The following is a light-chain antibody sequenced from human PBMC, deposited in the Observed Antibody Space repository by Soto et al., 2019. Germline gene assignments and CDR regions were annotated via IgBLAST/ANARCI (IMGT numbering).Light chain of an antibody. CDR2: KAS. CDR3: QQYVSYSS. V-gene: IGKV1-5*03. CDR1: QSVTRF. Sequence: IQMTQSPSTLSASVGDRVTITCRASQSVTRFLAWYQQKPGKAPKLLIYKASTLGGGAPSRFSGGGSGTDFTLTISSLQPDDSATYYCQQYVSYSSFGPGT. J-gene: IGKJ3*01.